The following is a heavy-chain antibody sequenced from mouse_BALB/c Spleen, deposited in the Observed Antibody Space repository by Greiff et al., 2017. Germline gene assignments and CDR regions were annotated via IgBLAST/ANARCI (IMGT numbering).Heavy chain of an antibody. D-gene: IGHD2-1*01. CDR3: AGGNYAWFAY. J-gene: IGHJ3*01. CDR1: GFSLSRYS. Sequence: VQVVESGPGLVAPSQSLSITCTVSGFSLSRYSVHWVRQPPGKGLEWLGMIWGGGSTDYNSAPKSRLSISKDNSKSQVFLKMNSLQTDDTAMYYCAGGNYAWFAYWGQGTLVTVSA. CDR2: IWGGGST. V-gene: IGHV2-6-4*01.